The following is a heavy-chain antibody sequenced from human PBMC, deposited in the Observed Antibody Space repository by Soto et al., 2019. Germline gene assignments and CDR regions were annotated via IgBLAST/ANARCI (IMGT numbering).Heavy chain of an antibody. J-gene: IGHJ6*02. D-gene: IGHD3-16*01. V-gene: IGHV4-31*02. Sequence: SETLSLTXTVSGGSISSGGYYWSWIRQHPGKGLEWIGYIYYSGSTYYNPSLKSRVTISVDTSKNQFSLKLSSVTAADTAVYYCARDAVMITFGGVYYYYGMDVWGQGTTVTVSS. CDR2: IYYSGST. CDR3: ARDAVMITFGGVYYYYGMDV. CDR1: GGSISSGGYY.